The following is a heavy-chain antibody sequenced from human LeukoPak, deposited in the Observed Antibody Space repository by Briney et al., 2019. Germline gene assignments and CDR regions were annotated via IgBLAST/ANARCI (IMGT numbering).Heavy chain of an antibody. Sequence: PGGSLRLSCAASGFTFSSYAMHWVRQAPGKGLEWVSVIYSGGSTYYADSVKGRFTISRDNSKNTLYLQMNSLRAEDTAVYFCARGGSYYEFDSWGQGTLVTVSS. CDR2: IYSGGST. D-gene: IGHD3-10*01. CDR3: ARGGSYYEFDS. CDR1: GFTFSSYA. J-gene: IGHJ4*02. V-gene: IGHV3-53*01.